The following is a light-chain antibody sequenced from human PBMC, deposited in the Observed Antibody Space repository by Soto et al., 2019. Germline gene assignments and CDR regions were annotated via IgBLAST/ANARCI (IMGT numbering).Light chain of an antibody. J-gene: IGKJ1*01. CDR3: QQSYSTPRT. Sequence: DIQMTQSPSSLSASVGDRVTITCRASQSISSYLNWYQQKPGKAPNLLIYAASSLQSGVPSRFSGSRSGTDFTLTISSLQPEDFATYYCQQSYSTPRTFGQGTKVDIK. CDR1: QSISSY. V-gene: IGKV1-39*01. CDR2: AAS.